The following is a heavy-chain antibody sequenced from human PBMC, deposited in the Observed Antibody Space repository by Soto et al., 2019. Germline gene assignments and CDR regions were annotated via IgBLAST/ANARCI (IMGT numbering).Heavy chain of an antibody. CDR3: ARQTVNHDY. J-gene: IGHJ4*02. Sequence: SETLSLTCTVSGGSISSSSYYWGWIRQPPGKGLEWIGSIYYSGSTYYNPSLKSRVTISVDTSKNQFSLKLSSVTAADTAVYYCARQTVNHDYWGQGTLVTVSS. CDR1: GGSISSSSYY. V-gene: IGHV4-39*01. CDR2: IYYSGST. D-gene: IGHD4-4*01.